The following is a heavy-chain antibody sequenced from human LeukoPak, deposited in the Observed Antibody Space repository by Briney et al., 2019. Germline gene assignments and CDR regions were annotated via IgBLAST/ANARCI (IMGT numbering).Heavy chain of an antibody. D-gene: IGHD3-16*01. V-gene: IGHV4-39*01. CDR1: GGSISSSSYY. CDR3: ARRKYYVWGSFFDY. J-gene: IGHJ4*02. CDR2: IYYSRST. Sequence: PSETLSLTCTVSGGSISSSSYYWGWIRQPPGKGLEWIGSIYYSRSTYYNPSLKSRVTISVDTSKNQFSLKLSSVTAADTAVYYCARRKYYVWGSFFDYWGQGTLVTVSS.